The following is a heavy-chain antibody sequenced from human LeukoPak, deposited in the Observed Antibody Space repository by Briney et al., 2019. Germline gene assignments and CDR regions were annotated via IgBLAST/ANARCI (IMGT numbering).Heavy chain of an antibody. CDR2: IYYSGST. Sequence: SETLSLTCTVSGGSISSYYWSWIRQPPGKGLEWIGYIYYSGSTNYNPSLKSRVTISVDTSKNQFSLKLSSVTAADTAVYYCARMMEQLAPIGPWGQGTLVTVSS. J-gene: IGHJ5*02. CDR3: ARMMEQLAPIGP. CDR1: GGSISSYY. V-gene: IGHV4-59*01. D-gene: IGHD6-13*01.